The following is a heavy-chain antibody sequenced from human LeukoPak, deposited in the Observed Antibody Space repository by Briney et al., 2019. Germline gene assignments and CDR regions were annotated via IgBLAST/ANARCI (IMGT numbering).Heavy chain of an antibody. V-gene: IGHV4-59*01. CDR2: VFYSGIT. J-gene: IGHJ4*02. CDR1: GASFSSYY. D-gene: IGHD2-21*01. CDR3: ARDSLFDSLAY. Sequence: SETLSLTCSVSGASFSSYYWNWIRQPPGKGLEWIGFVFYSGITNYNPSLKSRVTISVDTSKNQFSLKLSSVTAADTAVYYCARDSLFDSLAYWGQGALDTVSS.